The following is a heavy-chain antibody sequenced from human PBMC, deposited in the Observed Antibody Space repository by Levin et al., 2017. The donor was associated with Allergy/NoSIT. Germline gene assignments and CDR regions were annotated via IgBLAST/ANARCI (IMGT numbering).Heavy chain of an antibody. CDR2: IYYSGST. V-gene: IGHV4-39*01. J-gene: IGHJ4*02. CDR3: AIPGDSSGWLLPED. D-gene: IGHD6-19*01. Sequence: PSETLSLTCTVSGGSISSSSYYWGWIRQPPGKGLEWIGSIYYSGSTYYNPSLKSRVTISVDTSKNQFSLKLSSVTAADTAVYYCAIPGDSSGWLLPEDWGQGTLVTVSS. CDR1: GGSISSSSYY.